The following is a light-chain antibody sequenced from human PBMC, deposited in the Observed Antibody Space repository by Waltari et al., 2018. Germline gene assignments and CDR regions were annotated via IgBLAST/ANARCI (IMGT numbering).Light chain of an antibody. J-gene: IGLJ2*01. Sequence: QSALPPPASASGSPGQSVTILCAGTSNDVCGYNSVSWYQEHPGQAPRVIIYDVSDRPSGVSDRFSGSKSGNTASLTISGLQAEDEADYYCSSQSSNDVVLFGGGTKLTVL. V-gene: IGLV2-14*01. CDR3: SSQSSNDVVL. CDR1: SNDVCGYNS. CDR2: DVS.